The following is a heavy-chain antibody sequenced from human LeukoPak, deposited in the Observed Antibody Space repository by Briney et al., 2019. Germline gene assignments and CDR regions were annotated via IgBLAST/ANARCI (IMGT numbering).Heavy chain of an antibody. D-gene: IGHD5-12*01. Sequence: QPGGSLRLSCAASGFTFSSYEMNWVRQAPGKGLEWVSYISSSGSTKYYADSVKGRFTISRDNAKNSLYLQMNSLRAVDTAVYYCARKDYGGYAYYYYGLDVWGKGTTVTVSS. J-gene: IGHJ6*04. V-gene: IGHV3-48*03. CDR2: ISSSGSTK. CDR1: GFTFSSYE. CDR3: ARKDYGGYAYYYYGLDV.